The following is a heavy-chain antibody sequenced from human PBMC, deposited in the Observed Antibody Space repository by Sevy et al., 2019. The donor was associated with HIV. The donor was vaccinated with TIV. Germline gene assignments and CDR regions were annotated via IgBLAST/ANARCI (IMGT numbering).Heavy chain of an antibody. J-gene: IGHJ4*02. CDR3: ARERYSNSWLDY. D-gene: IGHD6-13*01. CDR1: GYTFTSYG. V-gene: IGHV1-18*04. Sequence: ASVKVSCKASGYTFTSYGISWVRQAPGQGLEWMGWMSANNGNTNYAQKLQGRVSMTTDTSTSTAYMELRSLRSDDTAVYYCARERYSNSWLDYWGQGTLVTVSS. CDR2: MSANNGNT.